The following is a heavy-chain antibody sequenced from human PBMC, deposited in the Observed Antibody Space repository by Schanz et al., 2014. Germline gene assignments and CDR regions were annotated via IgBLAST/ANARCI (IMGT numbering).Heavy chain of an antibody. CDR2: TSHDGSFT. Sequence: QVQLVESGGGLVKPGGSLRLSCAASGFTFSDYYMSWIRQAPGKGLEWVSRTSHDGSFTTFADSVKGRFTISRDNAKNALYLQMNSLRAEDTAVYYCVRDTDYHFDYWGQGTLVTVSS. CDR1: GFTFSDYY. J-gene: IGHJ4*02. CDR3: VRDTDYHFDY. V-gene: IGHV3-11*06. D-gene: IGHD4-17*01.